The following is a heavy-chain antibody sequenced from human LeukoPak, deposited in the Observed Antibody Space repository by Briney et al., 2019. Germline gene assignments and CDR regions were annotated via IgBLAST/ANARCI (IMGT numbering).Heavy chain of an antibody. D-gene: IGHD6-13*01. J-gene: IGHJ4*02. Sequence: LSGRSLRLSCAASGFTFDDYAMHWVRQAPGKGLEWVSGISWNSGSIGYADSVKGRFTISRDNAKNSLYLQMNSLRAEDTALNYCAKARSYSSSWYYFDYWGQGTLVTVSS. V-gene: IGHV3-9*01. CDR3: AKARSYSSSWYYFDY. CDR1: GFTFDDYA. CDR2: ISWNSGSI.